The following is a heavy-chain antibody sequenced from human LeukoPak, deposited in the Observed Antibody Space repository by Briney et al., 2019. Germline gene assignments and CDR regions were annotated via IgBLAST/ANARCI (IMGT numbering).Heavy chain of an antibody. Sequence: PSETLSLTCTVSGGSISSSSYYWGWIRQPPGKGLEWIGSIYYSGSTYYNPSLKSRVTISVDTSKNQSSLKLSSVTAADTAVYYCARAPDFWSGYYRGDAFDIWGQGTMVTVSS. CDR1: GGSISSSSYY. V-gene: IGHV4-39*07. J-gene: IGHJ3*02. D-gene: IGHD3-3*01. CDR2: IYYSGST. CDR3: ARAPDFWSGYYRGDAFDI.